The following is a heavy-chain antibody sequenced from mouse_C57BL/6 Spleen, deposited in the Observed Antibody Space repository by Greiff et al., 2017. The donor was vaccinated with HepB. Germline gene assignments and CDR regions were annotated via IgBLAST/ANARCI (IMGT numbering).Heavy chain of an antibody. Sequence: EVKVVESGGDLVKPGGSLKLSCAASGFTFSSYGMSWVRQTPDKRLEWVATISSGGSYTYYPDSVKRRFTISRDNAKNTLYLQMSSLKSEDTAMYYCARHELTGPFDYWGQGTTLTVSS. CDR3: ARHELTGPFDY. CDR1: GFTFSSYG. D-gene: IGHD4-1*01. CDR2: ISSGGSYT. V-gene: IGHV5-6*01. J-gene: IGHJ2*01.